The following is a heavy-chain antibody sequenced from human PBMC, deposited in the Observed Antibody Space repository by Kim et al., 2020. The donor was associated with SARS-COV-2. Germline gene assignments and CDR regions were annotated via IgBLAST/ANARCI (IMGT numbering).Heavy chain of an antibody. J-gene: IGHJ4*02. CDR2: ISESGGRG. V-gene: IGHV3-23*01. CDR3: AKEDTWRNPFDF. CDR1: GFSFGSYG. Sequence: GGSLRLSCAASGFSFGSYGMSWVRQAPGKGLEWVSSISESGGRGYYADSVRGRFTISRDNSKDTLSLQMDSLRAEDTAVYYCAKEDTWRNPFDFWGPGTLVTVSS.